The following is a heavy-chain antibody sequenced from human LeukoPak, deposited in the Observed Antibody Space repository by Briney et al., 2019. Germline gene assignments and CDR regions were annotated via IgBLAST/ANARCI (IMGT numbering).Heavy chain of an antibody. CDR3: ARRLTQYDCFDP. CDR1: GDSVSSNSVT. J-gene: IGHJ5*02. D-gene: IGHD2-2*01. CDR2: TYYRSTWYN. V-gene: IGHV6-1*01. Sequence: SQTLSLTCAISGDSVSSNSVTWNWIRQSPSRGLEWLGRTYYRSTWYNDYAVSVRGRITVNPDTSKNQFPLHLNSVTPEDTAVYYCARRLTQYDCFDPWGQGILVTVSS.